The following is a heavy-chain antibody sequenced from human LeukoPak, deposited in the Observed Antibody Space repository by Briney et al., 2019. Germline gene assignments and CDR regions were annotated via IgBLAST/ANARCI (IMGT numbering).Heavy chain of an antibody. V-gene: IGHV4-59*01. D-gene: IGHD6-13*01. J-gene: IGHJ4*02. Sequence: SETLSLTCTVSGGSISSYYWSWIRQPPGKGLEWIGYIYYSGSTNYNPSLRSRVTISVDTSKNQFSLKLSSVTAADTAVYYCARAAGWYSSSWYEGGFWFDYWGQGTLVTVSS. CDR2: IYYSGST. CDR3: ARAAGWYSSSWYEGGFWFDY. CDR1: GGSISSYY.